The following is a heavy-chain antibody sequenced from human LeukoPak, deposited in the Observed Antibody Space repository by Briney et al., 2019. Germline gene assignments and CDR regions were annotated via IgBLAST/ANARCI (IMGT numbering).Heavy chain of an antibody. D-gene: IGHD3-16*02. CDR2: IIPILGIA. CDR1: GGTFSSYA. CDR3: ARAARGVLVKGFDY. V-gene: IGHV1-69*04. J-gene: IGHJ4*02. Sequence: ASVKVSCKASGGTFSSYAISWVRQAPGQGVEWMGRIIPILGIANYAQKFQGRVTITADKSTSTAYMELSSLRSEDTAVYYCARAARGVLVKGFDYWGQGTLVTVSS.